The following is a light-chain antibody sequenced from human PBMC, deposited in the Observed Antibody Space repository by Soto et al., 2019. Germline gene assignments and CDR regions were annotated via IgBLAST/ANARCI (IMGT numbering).Light chain of an antibody. V-gene: IGKV1-5*01. CDR3: QHYGGMWT. CDR1: QSITNR. J-gene: IGKJ1*01. Sequence: IPMTQSPSTLPSSVGDRVTITCRASQSITNRLAWYQQKPGKAPKVLIYDASNLESGVPSRFSGSGFGTQFILTISSLQPDDFATYWCQHYGGMWTFGQGTKVDIK. CDR2: DAS.